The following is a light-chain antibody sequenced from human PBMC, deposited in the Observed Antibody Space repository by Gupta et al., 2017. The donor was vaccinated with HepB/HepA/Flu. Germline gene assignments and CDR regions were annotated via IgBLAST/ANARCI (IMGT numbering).Light chain of an antibody. CDR2: GAS. CDR1: PTRINNY. CDR3: QQYSSSPYT. Sequence: EVALTQSPDILYLSPGYRATLPSRASPTRINNYLAWYQQKPGQAPRLLIYGASNRATGVPERFSGGGSGTDFSLTIGRLESEDFAVYYCQQYSSSPYTFGRGTKVEIK. J-gene: IGKJ2*01. V-gene: IGKV3-20*01.